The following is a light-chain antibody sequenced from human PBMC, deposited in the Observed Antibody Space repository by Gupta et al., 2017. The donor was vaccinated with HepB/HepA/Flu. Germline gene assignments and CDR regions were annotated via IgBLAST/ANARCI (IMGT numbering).Light chain of an antibody. V-gene: IGKV3-11*01. Sequence: EIVLTQSPATLSLSPGERATLSCRASQSVRSYLAWYQQKPGQAPSLLIYDASNRATGVPARFSGRGYGKDFTLTSSSREHEDCAVYYGQQCSTWPTFGGGTKVEIK. J-gene: IGKJ4*01. CDR1: QSVRSY. CDR3: QQCSTWPT. CDR2: DAS.